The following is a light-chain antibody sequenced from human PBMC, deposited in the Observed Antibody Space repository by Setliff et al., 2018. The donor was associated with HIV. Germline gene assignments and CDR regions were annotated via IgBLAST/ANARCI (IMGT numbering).Light chain of an antibody. CDR1: GGSIASSY. CDR3: QSYDSWIVA. V-gene: IGLV6-57*01. CDR2: EDA. Sequence: NFMLTQPHSVSESPGKTITISCTRTGGSIASSYVQWFQQRPGSSPKVVIYEDALRPSGVPDRFSATIDRSSNSASLTISGLQTEDEADYFCQSYDSWIVAFGGGTK. J-gene: IGLJ2*01.